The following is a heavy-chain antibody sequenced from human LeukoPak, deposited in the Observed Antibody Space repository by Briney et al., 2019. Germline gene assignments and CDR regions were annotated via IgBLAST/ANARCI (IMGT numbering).Heavy chain of an antibody. CDR3: ASAHSSSWPRWYDP. J-gene: IGHJ5*02. V-gene: IGHV3-21*01. CDR1: GFLFSNYN. D-gene: IGHD6-13*01. CDR2: ISSSGSSI. Sequence: GGSLRLSCAASGFLFSNYNMTWVRQAPGKGLEWVSSISSSGSSIYYADSVKCRFTISRDNAKNSLFLEMNSLSGEDTAIYYCASAHSSSWPRWYDPWGQGTLVTVSS.